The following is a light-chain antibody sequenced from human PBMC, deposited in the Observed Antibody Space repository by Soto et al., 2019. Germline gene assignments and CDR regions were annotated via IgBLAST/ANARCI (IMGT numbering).Light chain of an antibody. CDR1: SSDVGAYDV. Sequence: QSVLTQPPSASGSPGQSVTLSCTGTSSDVGAYDVVSWYQQHPGKAPKLVIFEVSKRPSGVPDRFSGSKSGNTASLTVSGLQAEDEADYYCSSYAGSNDFVFGTGTKVTVL. J-gene: IGLJ1*01. V-gene: IGLV2-8*01. CDR3: SSYAGSNDFV. CDR2: EVS.